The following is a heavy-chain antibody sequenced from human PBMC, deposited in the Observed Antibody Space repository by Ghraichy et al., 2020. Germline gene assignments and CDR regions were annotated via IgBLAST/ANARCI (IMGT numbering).Heavy chain of an antibody. D-gene: IGHD1-1*01. CDR3: ARDLVLSGTLWH. J-gene: IGHJ4*02. V-gene: IGHV3-48*02. Sequence: GALNISCAASGFAFSSYSMNWVRQAPGKGLEWVSYIGGPTSTIYYADSVKGRFPISRDNAKNSLYLQMNSLRDEDTAVYYCARDLVLSGTLWHWGQGTLVTVSS. CDR1: GFAFSSYS. CDR2: IGGPTSTI.